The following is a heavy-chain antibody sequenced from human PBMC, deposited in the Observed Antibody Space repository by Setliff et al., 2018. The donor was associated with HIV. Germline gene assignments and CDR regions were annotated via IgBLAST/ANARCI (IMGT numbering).Heavy chain of an antibody. V-gene: IGHV1-3*01. CDR1: GYTFTSYA. D-gene: IGHD3-16*02. CDR3: ASGFWGSYRALDY. CDR2: INAGNGNT. Sequence: ASLKVSCKASGYTFTSYAMHWVRQAPGQRLEWMGWINAGNGNTKYSQKFQGRVTITRDTSASTAYMELRSLRSEDTAVYYCASGFWGSYRALDYWGQGTLVTVS. J-gene: IGHJ4*02.